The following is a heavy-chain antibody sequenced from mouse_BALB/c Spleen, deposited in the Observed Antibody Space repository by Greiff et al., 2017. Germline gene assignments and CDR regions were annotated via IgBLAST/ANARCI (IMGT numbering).Heavy chain of an antibody. CDR2: ISSGGST. V-gene: IGHV5-6-5*01. D-gene: IGHD2-4*01. Sequence: VKLVESGGGLVKPGGSLKLSCAASGFTFRSYAMSWVRQTPEKRLEWVASISSGGSTYYPDSVKGRFTISRDNARNILYLQMSSLRSEDTAMYHCASTNTMITTGYAKDDRGQGTAV. CDR3: ASTNTMITTGYAKDD. J-gene: IGHJ4*01. CDR1: GFTFRSYA.